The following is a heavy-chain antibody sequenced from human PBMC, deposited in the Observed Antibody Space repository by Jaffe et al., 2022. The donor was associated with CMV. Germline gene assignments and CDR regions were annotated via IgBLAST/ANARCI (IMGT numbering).Heavy chain of an antibody. CDR1: GFIFSDYL. CDR3: ARGSVANIVGPC. V-gene: IGHV3-7*01. D-gene: IGHD1-26*01. Sequence: EVHLVESGGGLVQPGGSLRLSCAASGFIFSDYLMSWVRQAPGKGLEWVANIKGDGSETYYVDSVKGRFIISRDNAKNSLYLQMNSLRSEDTAVYYCARGSVANIVGPCWGQGTLVTVSS. CDR2: IKGDGSET. J-gene: IGHJ1*01.